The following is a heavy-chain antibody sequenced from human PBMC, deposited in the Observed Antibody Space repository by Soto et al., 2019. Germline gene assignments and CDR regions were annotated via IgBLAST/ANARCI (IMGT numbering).Heavy chain of an antibody. Sequence: PSETLSLTCPVSGGSISSYYWGWIRQPPGKGLESIGYIYYSGSTNYNPSLKSRVTISVDTSKNQFSLNLSSVTAADTAVYYCAGGITTTGARSDYWGQGTLVTVSS. J-gene: IGHJ4*02. D-gene: IGHD1-1*01. CDR2: IYYSGST. CDR1: GGSISSYY. CDR3: AGGITTTGARSDY. V-gene: IGHV4-59*01.